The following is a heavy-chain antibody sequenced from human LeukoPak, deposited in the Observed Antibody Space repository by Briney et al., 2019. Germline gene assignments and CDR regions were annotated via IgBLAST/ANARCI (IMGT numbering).Heavy chain of an antibody. CDR2: IYYSGST. CDR1: GGFISSYY. J-gene: IGHJ6*02. D-gene: IGHD5-12*01. CDR3: ARDRVASYGMDV. V-gene: IGHV4-59*01. Sequence: SETLSLTCTVSGGFISSYYWSWIRQPPGKGLEWIGYIYYSGSTNYNPSLKSRVTISVDTSKNQFSLKLSSVTAADTAVYYCARDRVASYGMDVWGQGTTVTVSS.